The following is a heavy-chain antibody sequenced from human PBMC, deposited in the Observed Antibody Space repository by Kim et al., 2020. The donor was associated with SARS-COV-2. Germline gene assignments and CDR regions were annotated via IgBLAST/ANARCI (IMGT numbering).Heavy chain of an antibody. CDR3: ARVFSSGSYYSPPNI. Sequence: SVKVSCKASGGTFSSYAISWVRQAPGQGLEWMGRIIPILGIANYAQKFQGRVTITADKSTSTAYMELSSLRSEDTAVYYCARVFSSGSYYSPPNIWGQGTLVTVSS. D-gene: IGHD1-26*01. J-gene: IGHJ4*02. CDR2: IIPILGIA. CDR1: GGTFSSYA. V-gene: IGHV1-69*04.